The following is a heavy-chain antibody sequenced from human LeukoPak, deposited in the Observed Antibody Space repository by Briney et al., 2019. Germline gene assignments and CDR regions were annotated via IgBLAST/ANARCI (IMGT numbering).Heavy chain of an antibody. Sequence: GGSLRLSCAASGFTFSDYYMSWIRQAPGKGLEWVLYISSSGITIHYADSVKGRFTISRDNAKNSLYLQMNSLRAEDTAVYYCARDLSEYSSSWYSPYYYYGMDVWGQGNTVTVSS. V-gene: IGHV3-11*01. J-gene: IGHJ6*02. CDR2: ISSSGITI. CDR3: ARDLSEYSSSWYSPYYYYGMDV. CDR1: GFTFSDYY. D-gene: IGHD6-13*01.